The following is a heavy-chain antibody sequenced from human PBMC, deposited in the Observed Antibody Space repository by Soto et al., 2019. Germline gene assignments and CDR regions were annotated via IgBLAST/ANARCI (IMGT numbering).Heavy chain of an antibody. V-gene: IGHV1-46*03. D-gene: IGHD3-22*01. CDR3: AGHKSYSESSGIPASGVDV. CDR1: GYAFSIDY. Sequence: ASVNGSCKTAGYAFSIDYVHWGRQAPGQGLEWMGIINPTGRTTIYAQKFQGRVTMTRDTSTSTVHMELSSLRSEDTAVYYCAGHKSYSESSGIPASGVDVWGQGTTVTVYS. CDR2: INPTGRTT. J-gene: IGHJ6*02.